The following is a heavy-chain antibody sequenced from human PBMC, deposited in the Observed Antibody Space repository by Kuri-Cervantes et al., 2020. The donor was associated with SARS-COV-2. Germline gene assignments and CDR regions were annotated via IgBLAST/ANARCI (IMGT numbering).Heavy chain of an antibody. Sequence: GGSLRLSCAASGFTFSSYSMNWVRQAPGKGLEWVTFISYDGKNKKCMASGKGRFTISRDNSQNTLHLQMKSLRDEDTAIYYCAKDRAGVHDFWGQGTLVTVSS. CDR2: ISYDGKNK. CDR3: AKDRAGVHDF. J-gene: IGHJ4*02. V-gene: IGHV3-30*18. CDR1: GFTFSSYS. D-gene: IGHD2-21*01.